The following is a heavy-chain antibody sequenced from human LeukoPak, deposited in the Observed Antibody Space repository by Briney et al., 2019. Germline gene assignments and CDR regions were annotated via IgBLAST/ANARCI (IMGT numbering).Heavy chain of an antibody. J-gene: IGHJ6*02. CDR3: ARDKFSLVTMGHWYCYGMDV. Sequence: GASVKVSCKASGYTFTSYGISWVRQAPGQGLEWMGWISAYNGNTNYAQKLQGRVTMTTDTSTSTAYMELRSLRSDDTAVYYCARDKFSLVTMGHWYCYGMDVWGQGTTVTVSS. CDR1: GYTFTSYG. CDR2: ISAYNGNT. V-gene: IGHV1-18*01. D-gene: IGHD3-10*01.